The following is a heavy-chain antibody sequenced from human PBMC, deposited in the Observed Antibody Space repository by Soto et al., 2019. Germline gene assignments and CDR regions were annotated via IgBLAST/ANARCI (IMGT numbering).Heavy chain of an antibody. CDR2: INHSGST. Sequence: SETLSLTCAVYGESFSGYYWSWIRQPPGKGLEWLGEINHSGSTNYSPSLKSRVTISVDTSKNHFSLKLNSVTAADTAVYYCAREGSSSFYYFCGVDVWGQGTTVTVSS. J-gene: IGHJ6*02. D-gene: IGHD6-6*01. CDR1: GESFSGYY. V-gene: IGHV4-34*01. CDR3: AREGSSSFYYFCGVDV.